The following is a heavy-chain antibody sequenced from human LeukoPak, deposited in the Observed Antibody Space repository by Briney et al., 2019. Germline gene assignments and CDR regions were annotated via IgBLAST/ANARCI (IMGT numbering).Heavy chain of an antibody. Sequence: SVKVSCKASGGTFSSYAISWVRQAPAQGPEWMGGIIPIFGTANYAQKFQGRVTITADESTSTAYMELSSLRSEDTAVYYCARSPRGYSGYEARLNWFDPWGQGTLVTVSS. V-gene: IGHV1-69*01. D-gene: IGHD5-12*01. CDR3: ARSPRGYSGYEARLNWFDP. CDR1: GGTFSSYA. J-gene: IGHJ5*02. CDR2: IIPIFGTA.